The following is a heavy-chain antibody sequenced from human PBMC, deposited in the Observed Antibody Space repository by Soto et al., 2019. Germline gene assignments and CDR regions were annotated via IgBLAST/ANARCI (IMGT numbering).Heavy chain of an antibody. D-gene: IGHD1-26*01. Sequence: PGGSLRLSCAASGFTVSSNYMSWVRQAPGKGLEWVSVIGSGGSTYYADSVKGRFTISRDNSKNTLYLQMNSLRAEDTAVYYCAKGATGYYYYGMDVWGQGTTVTVSS. V-gene: IGHV3-66*01. CDR2: IGSGGST. J-gene: IGHJ6*02. CDR1: GFTVSSNY. CDR3: AKGATGYYYYGMDV.